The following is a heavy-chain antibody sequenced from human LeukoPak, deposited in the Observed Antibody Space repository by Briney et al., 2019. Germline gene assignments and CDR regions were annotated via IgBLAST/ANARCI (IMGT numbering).Heavy chain of an antibody. V-gene: IGHV4-39*01. CDR3: ARWEECDAFDI. Sequence: SETLSLTCTVSGVSISSSNSYWGWIRQPPGKGLEWIGSIYYSGSTNYNPSLKSRVTISVDTSKNQFSLKLSSVTAADTAVYYCARWEECDAFDIWGQGTMVTVSS. CDR2: IYYSGST. CDR1: GVSISSSNSY. J-gene: IGHJ3*02. D-gene: IGHD1-26*01.